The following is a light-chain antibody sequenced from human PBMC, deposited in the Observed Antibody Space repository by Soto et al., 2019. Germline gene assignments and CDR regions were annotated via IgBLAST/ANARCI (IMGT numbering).Light chain of an antibody. CDR2: DVS. CDR3: CSYEGSYTLV. CDR1: SSDVGGYNY. V-gene: IGLV2-11*01. J-gene: IGLJ2*01. Sequence: QSVLTQPRSVSGSPGQSVTISCTGTSSDVGGYNYVSWYQQHPGKAPKLMIYDVSKRPSGVPDRFSGSKSGNTASLTISGLQAEDEDDYYCCSYEGSYTLVFGGGTKVTV.